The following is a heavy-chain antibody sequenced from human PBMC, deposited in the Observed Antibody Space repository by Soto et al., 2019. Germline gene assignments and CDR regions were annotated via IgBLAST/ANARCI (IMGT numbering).Heavy chain of an antibody. J-gene: IGHJ2*01. V-gene: IGHV1-24*01. Sequence: GASVKVSCKVSGYTLTELSMHWGRRASGKGLEWMGGFDPEDGETIYAQKFQGRVTMTEDTSTDTAYMELSSLRSEDTAVYYCARVCFFYCYGDGRDRLDFPARRSSDL. CDR1: GYTLTELS. CDR3: ARVCFFYCYGDGRDRLDFPARRSSDL. CDR2: FDPEDGET. D-gene: IGHD4-17*01.